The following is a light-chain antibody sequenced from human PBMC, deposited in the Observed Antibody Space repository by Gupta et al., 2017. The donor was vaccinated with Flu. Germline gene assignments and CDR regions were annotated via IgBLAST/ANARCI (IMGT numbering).Light chain of an antibody. Sequence: DFQVTQSPSSLSASVGDRVSITCRAARDIEDYLNRYQQRPGGPPRLLIYASSNLQSGVPSRFSGGGSGTDFSLTISNLQPDDFATDYCQQSYSTPSCSFGQGTRVEMK. V-gene: IGKV1-39*01. CDR2: ASS. CDR3: QQSYSTPSCS. CDR1: RDIEDY. J-gene: IGKJ2*04.